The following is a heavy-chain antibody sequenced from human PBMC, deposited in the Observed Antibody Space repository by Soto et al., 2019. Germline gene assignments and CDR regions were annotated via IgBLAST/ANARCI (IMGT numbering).Heavy chain of an antibody. CDR2: IYHSGST. Sequence: SETLSLTCAVSGYSISSGYYWGWIRQPPGKGLEWIGSIYHSGSTYYNPSLKSRVTISVDTSKNQFSLKLSSVTAADTAVYYCAGVNCSGGSCPVSPWGQGTLVT. CDR1: GYSISSGYY. D-gene: IGHD2-15*01. CDR3: AGVNCSGGSCPVSP. V-gene: IGHV4-38-2*01. J-gene: IGHJ5*02.